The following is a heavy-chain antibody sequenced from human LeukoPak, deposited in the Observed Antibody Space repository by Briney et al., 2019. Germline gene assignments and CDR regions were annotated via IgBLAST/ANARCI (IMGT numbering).Heavy chain of an antibody. V-gene: IGHV4-34*01. D-gene: IGHD3-10*01. Sequence: SETLSLTCAVYGGSFSGYYWSWIRQPPGKGLEWIGEINHSGSTNYNPSLKSRVTISVDTSKNQFSLKLSSVTAADTAVYYCARGLGVLLWSGESSTKPLDYWGQGTLVTVSS. CDR2: INHSGST. CDR3: ARGLGVLLWSGESSTKPLDY. J-gene: IGHJ4*02. CDR1: GGSFSGYY.